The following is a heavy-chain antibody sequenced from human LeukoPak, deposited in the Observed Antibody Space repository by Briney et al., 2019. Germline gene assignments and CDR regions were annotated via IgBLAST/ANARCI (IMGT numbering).Heavy chain of an antibody. CDR3: ARQGSAWT. Sequence: PSETLSLTCTVSGGSISNYYWSWIRQPPGKGLEWIGNIYYSGSTKYNPSLKSRVTISVDTSKNQLSLKLSSVTAADTAVYYCARQGSAWTWGQGTLVTVSS. CDR1: GGSISNYY. CDR2: IYYSGST. V-gene: IGHV4-59*08. D-gene: IGHD6-19*01. J-gene: IGHJ5*02.